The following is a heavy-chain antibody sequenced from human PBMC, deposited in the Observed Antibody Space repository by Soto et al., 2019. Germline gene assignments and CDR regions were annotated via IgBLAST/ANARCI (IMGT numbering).Heavy chain of an antibody. Sequence: QVQLVQSGAEVKKPGASVKVSCEASGYTFSTYEMHWVRQAPGQRPEWMGWINGGNGKSKYSETLQGRVTFTRDTSASTAYIELTSLRSEDTAVYYRARGGGATFTHYYYYMDVWGTGTTVTVSS. J-gene: IGHJ6*03. CDR3: ARGGGATFTHYYYYMDV. CDR1: GYTFSTYE. V-gene: IGHV1-3*01. D-gene: IGHD1-26*01. CDR2: INGGNGKS.